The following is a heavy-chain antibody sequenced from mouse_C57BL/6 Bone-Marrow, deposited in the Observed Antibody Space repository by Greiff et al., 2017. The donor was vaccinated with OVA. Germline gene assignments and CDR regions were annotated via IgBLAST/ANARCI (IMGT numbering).Heavy chain of an antibody. V-gene: IGHV1-59*01. CDR3: ARGAD. Sequence: VQLQQSGAELVRPGTSVKLSCKASGYTFTSYWMHWVKQRPGQGLEWIGVIDPSDSYTNYNQKFKGKATLTVDTSSSTAYMQLSSLTSEDSAVYYCARGADWGQGTLVTVSA. CDR2: IDPSDSYT. CDR1: GYTFTSYW. J-gene: IGHJ3*01.